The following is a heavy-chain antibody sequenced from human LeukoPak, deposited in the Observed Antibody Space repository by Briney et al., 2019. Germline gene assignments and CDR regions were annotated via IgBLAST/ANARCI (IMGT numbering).Heavy chain of an antibody. CDR3: AIPMGYCGGDCPDYYYYYGMDV. V-gene: IGHV1-69*04. CDR1: GGTFSSYA. J-gene: IGHJ6*02. Sequence: ASVKVSCKASGGTFSSYAISWVRQAPGQGLEWMGRIIPILGIANYAQKFQGRVTITADKSTGTAYMELSSLRSEDTAVYYCAIPMGYCGGDCPDYYYYYGMDVWGQGTTVTVSS. CDR2: IIPILGIA. D-gene: IGHD2-21*02.